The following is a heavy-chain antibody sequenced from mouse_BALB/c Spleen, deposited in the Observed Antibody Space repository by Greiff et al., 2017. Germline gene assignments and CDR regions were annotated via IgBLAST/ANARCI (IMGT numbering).Heavy chain of an antibody. Sequence: EVMLVESGPGLVKPSQSLSLTCTVTGYSITSDYAWNWIRQFPGNKLEWMGYISYSGSTSYNPSLKSRISITRDTSKNQFFLQLNSVTTEDTTTYYWAHYRYDEDYLDDGGQGTTLTVSS. D-gene: IGHD2-14*01. CDR3: AHYRYDEDYLDD. CDR1: GYSITSDYA. V-gene: IGHV3-2*02. CDR2: ISYSGST. J-gene: IGHJ2*01.